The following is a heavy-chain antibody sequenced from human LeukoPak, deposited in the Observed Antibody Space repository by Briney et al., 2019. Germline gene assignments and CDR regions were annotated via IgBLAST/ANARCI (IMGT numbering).Heavy chain of an antibody. V-gene: IGHV3-20*04. D-gene: IGHD3-22*01. Sequence: PGGSLRLSCGASGFTFDDFDMGWVRHVPGQGLKWVSGINWNGGRIIYADSVKGRFTISRDNAKNSLYLQMNSLRAEDTALYYCATYSFDRGYYFDYWGQGTLVTVSS. CDR3: ATYSFDRGYYFDY. CDR2: INWNGGRI. J-gene: IGHJ4*02. CDR1: GFTFDDFD.